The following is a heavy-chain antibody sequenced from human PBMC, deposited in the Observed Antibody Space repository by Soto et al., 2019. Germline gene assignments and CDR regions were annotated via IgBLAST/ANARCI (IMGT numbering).Heavy chain of an antibody. D-gene: IGHD5-12*01. CDR1: GGSISRGGYY. CDR3: ARMGNFLWLGWTYIRFDP. Sequence: QVQLQESGPGLVKPSQTLSLACTVSGGSISRGGYYWSWIRQHAGTGLEWIGYIYYSGSTYYNPYLMSRVTRPVDTSNNQFPLKLSSVTAGNTAVYYWARMGNFLWLGWTYIRFDPLGQGTLVTVSS. V-gene: IGHV4-31*03. J-gene: IGHJ5*02. CDR2: IYYSGST.